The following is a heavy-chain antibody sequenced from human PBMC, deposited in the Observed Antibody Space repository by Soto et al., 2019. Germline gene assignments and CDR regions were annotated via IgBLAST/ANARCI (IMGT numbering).Heavy chain of an antibody. CDR1: GYTFTSYA. Sequence: ASVKVSCKASGYTFTSYAMHWVRQAPGQRLEWMGWISAGNGNTKYSQKLQGRVTITRDASASTAYMELSSLRSEDTAVYYCARVGAAAGPYYLDSWGQGTLVTVSS. V-gene: IGHV1-3*01. CDR2: ISAGNGNT. J-gene: IGHJ4*02. CDR3: ARVGAAAGPYYLDS. D-gene: IGHD6-13*01.